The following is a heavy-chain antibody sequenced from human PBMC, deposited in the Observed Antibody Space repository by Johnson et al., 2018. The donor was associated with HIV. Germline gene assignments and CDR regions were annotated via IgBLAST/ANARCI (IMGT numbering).Heavy chain of an antibody. J-gene: IGHJ3*02. CDR2: ISYDGSNK. D-gene: IGHD6-19*01. V-gene: IGHV3-30*04. CDR3: ARQRRAGPFDAFDI. CDR1: RFTFRSYA. Sequence: VQLVESGGGVVQPGRSLRLSCAASRFTFRSYAMHWVRQAPGKGLEWVAVISYDGSNKDYADSVKGRFTISRDNSKNTLYLQMHSLRAEDTAVYYCARQRRAGPFDAFDIWGQGIMVTVSS.